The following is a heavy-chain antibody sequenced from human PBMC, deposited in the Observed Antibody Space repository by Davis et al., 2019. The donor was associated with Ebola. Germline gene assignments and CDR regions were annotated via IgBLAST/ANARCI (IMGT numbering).Heavy chain of an antibody. CDR2: ISASGGAT. CDR3: AKDLTSYYGSGDFFDY. Sequence: GESLKTSCAASGFPFRSYAMSWVRQAPGRGLEWVSSISASGGATFYADSVKGRIVMSRDNSNDTLYLRMNNLRAEDTAIYYCAKDLTSYYGSGDFFDYWGQGILVTVSS. CDR1: GFPFRSYA. V-gene: IGHV3-23*01. D-gene: IGHD3-10*01. J-gene: IGHJ4*02.